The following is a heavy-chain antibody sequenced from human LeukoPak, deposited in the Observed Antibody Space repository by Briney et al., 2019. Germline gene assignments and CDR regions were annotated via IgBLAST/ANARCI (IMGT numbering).Heavy chain of an antibody. D-gene: IGHD5-12*01. V-gene: IGHV3-33*01. J-gene: IGHJ4*02. Sequence: PGGSLRLSCAASGFTFSNYGMHWVRQAPGKGLEWVAAIWYDGSNKYYGDSVKGRFTISRDNSRNTLFLQMNSLRAEDTAVYYCARGLRYFDYWGQGTLVTVS. CDR2: IWYDGSNK. CDR1: GFTFSNYG. CDR3: ARGLRYFDY.